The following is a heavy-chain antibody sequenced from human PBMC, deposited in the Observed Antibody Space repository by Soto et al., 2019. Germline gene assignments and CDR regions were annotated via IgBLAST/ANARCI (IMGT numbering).Heavy chain of an antibody. J-gene: IGHJ6*02. CDR1: GGAFSSYT. CDR2: IIPILGIA. V-gene: IGHV1-69*02. Sequence: GASVKVSCKASGGAFSSYTISWVRQAPGQGLEWMGRIIPILGIANYAQKFQGRVTITADKSTSTAYMELSSLRSEDTAVYYCARANIDIAAAGPILGPQDYYYYGMDVWGQGTTVTVSS. CDR3: ARANIDIAAAGPILGPQDYYYYGMDV. D-gene: IGHD6-13*01.